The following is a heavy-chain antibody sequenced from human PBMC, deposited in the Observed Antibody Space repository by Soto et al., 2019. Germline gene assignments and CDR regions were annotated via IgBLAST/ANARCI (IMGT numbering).Heavy chain of an antibody. Sequence: SLRLSCAASGFTFGDYGMHWVRRAPGKGLEWVSGITWDSNTIAYADSVKGRFTISRDNAKNSVYLQMNSLRSEDTALYYCAKRDGSNWDFDHWGQGTQVTVSS. V-gene: IGHV3-9*01. J-gene: IGHJ4*02. CDR2: ITWDSNTI. D-gene: IGHD7-27*01. CDR3: AKRDGSNWDFDH. CDR1: GFTFGDYG.